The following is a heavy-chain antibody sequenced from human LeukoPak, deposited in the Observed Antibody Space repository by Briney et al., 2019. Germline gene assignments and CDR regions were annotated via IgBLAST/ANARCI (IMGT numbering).Heavy chain of an antibody. V-gene: IGHV4-39*07. CDR2: IYHSGST. CDR1: GGSISSYY. D-gene: IGHD3-3*01. Sequence: SETLSLTCTVSGGSISSYYWVWIRQPPGKGLQGIGSIYHSGSTYYNPSLKSRVTISVDTSKNQFSLKLSSVTAADTAVYYWGRGFRFLEWLLLPGWGQGTLVTVSS. CDR3: GRGFRFLEWLLLPG. J-gene: IGHJ4*02.